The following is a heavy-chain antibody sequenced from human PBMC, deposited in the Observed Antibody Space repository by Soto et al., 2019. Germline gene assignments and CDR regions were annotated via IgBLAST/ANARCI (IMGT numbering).Heavy chain of an antibody. CDR3: AGGTGWLIDY. Sequence: EVQLVESGGGLVQPGGSLRLSCAASGFTFNTFWMNWVRQTPGKGLEWVANIKQDGSEKFYVDSVRGRFTISRENAENLLDLQMNSLRDEDTAVYYCAGGTGWLIDYWGQGTLVTVSA. CDR1: GFTFNTFW. J-gene: IGHJ4*02. V-gene: IGHV3-7*01. D-gene: IGHD6-19*01. CDR2: IKQDGSEK.